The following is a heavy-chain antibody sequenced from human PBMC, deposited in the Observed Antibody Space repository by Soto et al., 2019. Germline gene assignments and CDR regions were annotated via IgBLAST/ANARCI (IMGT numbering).Heavy chain of an antibody. Sequence: ASVKVSCKASGGTFSSYAISWVRQAPGQGLEWMGGIIPIFGTANYAQKLQGRVTITADESTSTAYMELSSLRSEDTAGYYCARGNFWSGYYPTPPYYGMDGWGQGNTVTVSS. V-gene: IGHV1-69*13. CDR1: GGTFSSYA. D-gene: IGHD3-3*01. CDR3: ARGNFWSGYYPTPPYYGMDG. CDR2: IIPIFGTA. J-gene: IGHJ6*02.